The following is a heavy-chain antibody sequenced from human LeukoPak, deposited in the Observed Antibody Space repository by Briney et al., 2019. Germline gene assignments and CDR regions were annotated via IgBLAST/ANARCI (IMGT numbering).Heavy chain of an antibody. J-gene: IGHJ5*02. Sequence: SETLSPTCTVSGGSISSYYWSWIRQPPGKGLEWIGYIYYSGSTNYNPSLESRVTISVDTSKNQFSLKLSSVTAADTAVYYCARGGATMVRGVTRKHQNWFDPWGQGTLVTVSS. CDR2: IYYSGST. CDR3: ARGGATMVRGVTRKHQNWFDP. CDR1: GGSISSYY. V-gene: IGHV4-59*12. D-gene: IGHD3-10*01.